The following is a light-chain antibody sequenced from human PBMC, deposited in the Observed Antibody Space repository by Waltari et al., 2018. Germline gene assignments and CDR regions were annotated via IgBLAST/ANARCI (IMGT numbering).Light chain of an antibody. CDR3: QQYYSLWT. CDR2: WAS. Sequence: DIVMTQSPDSLAVSLGERATINCKSSQSVLYSSNNKNYLAWYQQKPGQPPKLLIYWASTLESGVPDRFSGSGSGTDFTLTISSLQAEDVAVYYCQQYYSLWTFGQGTKVEIK. J-gene: IGKJ1*01. CDR1: QSVLYSSNNKNY. V-gene: IGKV4-1*01.